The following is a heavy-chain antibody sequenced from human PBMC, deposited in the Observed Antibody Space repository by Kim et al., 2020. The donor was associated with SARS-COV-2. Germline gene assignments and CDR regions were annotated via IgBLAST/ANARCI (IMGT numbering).Heavy chain of an antibody. CDR1: RFTFSSYA. Sequence: GGSLRLSCAASRFTFSSYAMTWVRQAPGKGLEWVSTISGSGDKTYYADSVKGRFTISRDNAKNTMYLQMNNLRVEDTAVYYCVKGDNLWYYNGMDVWGQGHTVSGS. CDR3: VKGDNLWYYNGMDV. V-gene: IGHV3-23*01. J-gene: IGHJ6*02. D-gene: IGHD3-10*01. CDR2: ISGSGDKT.